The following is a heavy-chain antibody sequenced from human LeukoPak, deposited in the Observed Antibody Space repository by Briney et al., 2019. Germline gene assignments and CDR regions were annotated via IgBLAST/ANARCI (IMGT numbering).Heavy chain of an antibody. CDR1: GYTFTSYD. D-gene: IGHD6-19*01. CDR2: MNPNSGNT. CDR3: ARGFRAVAGRTTY. J-gene: IGHJ4*02. Sequence: GASVKVSCKASGYTFTSYDIDWVRQATGQGLEWMGWMNPNSGNTGYAQKFQGRVTMTRNTSISTAYMELSSLRSEDTAVYYCARGFRAVAGRTTYWGQGTLVTVSS. V-gene: IGHV1-8*01.